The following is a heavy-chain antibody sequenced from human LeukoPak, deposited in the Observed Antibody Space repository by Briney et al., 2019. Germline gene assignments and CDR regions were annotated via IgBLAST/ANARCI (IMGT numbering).Heavy chain of an antibody. J-gene: IGHJ4*02. CDR1: GFTFSTYS. D-gene: IGHD1-1*01. V-gene: IGHV3-21*01. Sequence: GGSLRLSCAASGFTFSTYSMNWVRQAPGKGLEWVSSISSSSSSIYYADSVKGRFTISRDNAKDSLYLQMNSLRAEDTAVYYCARKTDHQTGGDYWGQGTLVTVSS. CDR2: ISSSSSSI. CDR3: ARKTDHQTGGDY.